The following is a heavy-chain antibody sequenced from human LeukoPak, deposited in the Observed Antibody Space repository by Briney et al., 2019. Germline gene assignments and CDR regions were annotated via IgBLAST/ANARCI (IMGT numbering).Heavy chain of an antibody. D-gene: IGHD2-21*02. V-gene: IGHV3-30*18. CDR3: AKDSCGGDCYSFDY. CDR2: ISYDGSHK. J-gene: IGHJ4*02. CDR1: GXTFSGYG. Sequence: PGGSLRLSCAASGXTFSGYGVHWVRQAPGKGLEWVAVISYDGSHKYYADCVKGRFTISRDSSKNTLYLQMNSLRAEDTAVYYCAKDSCGGDCYSFDYWGQGTLVTVSS.